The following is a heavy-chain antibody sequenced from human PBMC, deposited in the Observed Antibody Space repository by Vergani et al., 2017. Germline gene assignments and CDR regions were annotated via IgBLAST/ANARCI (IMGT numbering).Heavy chain of an antibody. V-gene: IGHV1-8*01. D-gene: IGHD2-21*01. CDR3: VTTDCAGVSCYLDY. Sequence: QVQLVQSGPEVKKPGASVKISCKASGYTFTSFDIHWVRQATGQGLEWLGWMLPDSGDTTYAQAFQGRVAITRDTSINTAYLDLSSLRSEDTGVYYCVTTDCAGVSCYLDYWGQGTLVTVSS. CDR1: GYTFTSFD. CDR2: MLPDSGDT. J-gene: IGHJ4*02.